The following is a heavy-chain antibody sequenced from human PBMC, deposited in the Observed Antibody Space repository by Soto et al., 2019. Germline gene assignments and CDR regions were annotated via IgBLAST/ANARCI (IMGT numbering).Heavy chain of an antibody. CDR1: CASITTYY. V-gene: IGHV4-59*08. J-gene: IGHJ4*02. D-gene: IGHD1-26*01. CDR3: ARHENGGTYPLDY. Sequence: SETLSLTCTVSCASITTYYWAWIRQPPGKGLEYIGHVYYTGSADYSPSLKSRVTMSVDTSKNQFSLKLNSVTAADTALYYCARHENGGTYPLDYWGQGALVTVSS. CDR2: VYYTGSA.